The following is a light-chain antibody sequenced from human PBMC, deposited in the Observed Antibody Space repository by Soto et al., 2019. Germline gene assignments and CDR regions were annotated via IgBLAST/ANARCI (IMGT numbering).Light chain of an antibody. CDR1: QSVTGTN. V-gene: IGKV3-20*01. CDR2: DAV. CDR3: HQYGSSLWT. J-gene: IGKJ1*01. Sequence: VLTQSPVTLSLSPGEGATLSCRASQSVTGTNLAWYQQRAGQAPRLLIYDAVRRATGIPDRFSGSGSGTDFTLTISSLEPEDFAVYYCHQYGSSLWTFGQGTKVEI.